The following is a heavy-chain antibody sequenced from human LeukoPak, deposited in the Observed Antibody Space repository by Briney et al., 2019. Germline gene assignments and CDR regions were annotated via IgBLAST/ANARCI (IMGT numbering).Heavy chain of an antibody. Sequence: GGSLRLSCSASGFTFSSYAMHWARQAPGKGLEYVSSISSNGGSTYYADSVKGRFTISRDNSKNTLYLQMSSLRAEDTAVYYCVKDREHSSSWYSWFDPWGQGTLVTVS. CDR1: GFTFSSYA. CDR3: VKDREHSSSWYSWFDP. D-gene: IGHD6-13*01. V-gene: IGHV3-64D*06. J-gene: IGHJ5*02. CDR2: ISSNGGST.